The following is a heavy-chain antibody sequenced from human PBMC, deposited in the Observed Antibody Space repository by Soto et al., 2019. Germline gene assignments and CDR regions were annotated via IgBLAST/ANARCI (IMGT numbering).Heavy chain of an antibody. D-gene: IGHD3-22*01. Sequence: QVTLKESGPVLVKPTETLTLTCTVSGFSLSNARMGVSWIRQPPGKALEWLAHIFSNDEKSYSTSLKSRLTISKDTSKSQVVLTMTNMDPVDTATYYCARTLTYYYDSSGYLFDYWGQGTLVTVSS. CDR2: IFSNDEK. CDR3: ARTLTYYYDSSGYLFDY. J-gene: IGHJ4*02. V-gene: IGHV2-26*01. CDR1: GFSLSNARMG.